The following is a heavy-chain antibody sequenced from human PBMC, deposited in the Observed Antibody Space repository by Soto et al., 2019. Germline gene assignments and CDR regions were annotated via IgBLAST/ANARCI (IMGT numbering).Heavy chain of an antibody. CDR2: ISYDGSNK. Sequence: QVQLVESGGGVVQPGRSLRLSCAASGFTFSSYGMHWVRQAPGKGLEWVAVISYDGSNKYYADSVKGRFTISRDNSKNTLYLQMNSLRAEDTAVYYCATAPGPYSGYDEGWFDPWGQGTLVTVSS. CDR1: GFTFSSYG. V-gene: IGHV3-30*03. CDR3: ATAPGPYSGYDEGWFDP. D-gene: IGHD5-12*01. J-gene: IGHJ5*02.